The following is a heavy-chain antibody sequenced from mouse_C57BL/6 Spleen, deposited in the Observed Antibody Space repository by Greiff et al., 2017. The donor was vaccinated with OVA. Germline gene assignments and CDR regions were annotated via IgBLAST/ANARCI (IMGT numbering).Heavy chain of an antibody. CDR3: TTGTGRHY. CDR1: GFNIKDDD. D-gene: IGHD4-1*01. J-gene: IGHJ2*01. Sequence: EVKVVESGAELVRPGASVKLSCTASGFNIKDDDMHWVKQRPEQGLEWIGWIDRENGDTEYASKFQGKATITADTSSNTAYLQLSSLTSEDTAVYYCTTGTGRHYWGQGTTLTVSS. CDR2: IDRENGDT. V-gene: IGHV14-4*01.